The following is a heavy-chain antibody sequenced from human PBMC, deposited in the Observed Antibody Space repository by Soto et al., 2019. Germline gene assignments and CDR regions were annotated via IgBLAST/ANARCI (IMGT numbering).Heavy chain of an antibody. CDR2: ISGSGGST. CDR1: GFTFSSYA. D-gene: IGHD2-21*02. J-gene: IGHJ3*02. Sequence: GGSLRLSCAASGFTFSSYAMSWVRQAPGKGLEWVSAISGSGGSTYYADSVKGRFTISRDNSKNTRYLQMNSLRAEDTAVYYCAKDTGGPMVVTAIGDAFDIWGQGTMVTVSS. V-gene: IGHV3-23*01. CDR3: AKDTGGPMVVTAIGDAFDI.